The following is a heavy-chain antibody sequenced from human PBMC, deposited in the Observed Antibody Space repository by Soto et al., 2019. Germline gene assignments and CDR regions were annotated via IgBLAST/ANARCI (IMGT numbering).Heavy chain of an antibody. CDR2: IIPIFGTA. Sequence: ASVKVSFKASGGTFSSYAISWVRQAPGQGLEWMGGIIPIFGTANYAQKFQGRVTITADESTSTAYMELSSLRSEDTAVYYCARDEITMVRGAVGDDAFDIWGQGTMVTVSS. CDR3: ARDEITMVRGAVGDDAFDI. CDR1: GGTFSSYA. D-gene: IGHD3-10*01. J-gene: IGHJ3*02. V-gene: IGHV1-69*13.